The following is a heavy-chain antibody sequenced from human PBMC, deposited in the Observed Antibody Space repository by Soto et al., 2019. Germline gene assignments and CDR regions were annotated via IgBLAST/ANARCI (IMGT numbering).Heavy chain of an antibody. J-gene: IGHJ3*01. CDR3: ARDPAKQGDDARWGAFDV. D-gene: IGHD2-21*02. CDR2: IRHDGNEK. V-gene: IGHV3-7*01. Sequence: GGSLRLSCVASGFTFRNYWMTWVRQAPGKGLEWVGNIRHDGNEKQYAGSVEGRFAISRENARNSLFLLMNSLRAEDTAVYYCARDPAKQGDDARWGAFDVWGQGTVVTVSS. CDR1: GFTFRNYW.